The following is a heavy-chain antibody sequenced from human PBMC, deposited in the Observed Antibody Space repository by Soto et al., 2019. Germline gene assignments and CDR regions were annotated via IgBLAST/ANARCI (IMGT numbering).Heavy chain of an antibody. CDR3: AAPIAAADAFDI. V-gene: IGHV1-69*02. J-gene: IGHJ3*02. CDR1: GYTFTSYY. D-gene: IGHD6-13*01. Sequence: SVKVSCKASGYTFTSYYMHWVRQAPGQGLEWMGRIIPILGIANYAQKFQGRVTITADKSTSTAYMELSSLRSEDTAVYYCAAPIAAADAFDIWGQGTMVTVSS. CDR2: IIPILGIA.